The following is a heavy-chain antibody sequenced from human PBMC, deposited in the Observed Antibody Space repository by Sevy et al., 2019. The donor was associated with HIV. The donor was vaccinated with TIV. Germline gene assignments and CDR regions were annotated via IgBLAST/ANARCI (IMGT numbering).Heavy chain of an antibody. J-gene: IGHJ6*03. CDR3: ARGSYYYDSSWGYYMDV. CDR1: GGSISSGGYY. CDR2: IYYSGST. V-gene: IGHV4-31*03. Sequence: SETLSLTCTVSGGSISSGGYYWSWIRQHPGKGLEWIGYIYYSGSTYYNPSLKSRVTISVDTSKNQFSLKLSSVTAADTAMYYCARGSYYYDSSWGYYMDVWGKGTTVTVSS. D-gene: IGHD3-22*01.